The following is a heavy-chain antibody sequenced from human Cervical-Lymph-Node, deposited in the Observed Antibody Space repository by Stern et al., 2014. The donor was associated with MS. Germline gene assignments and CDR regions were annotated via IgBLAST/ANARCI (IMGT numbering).Heavy chain of an antibody. J-gene: IGHJ4*02. CDR3: AKAAYFDSSGPIGN. CDR1: GFTFEDYP. D-gene: IGHD3-22*01. V-gene: IGHV3-9*01. CDR2: ITWNSNTL. Sequence: QLVESGGGLVQTGRSLRLSCVASGFTFEDYPMHWVRQAPGKGLEWVSTITWNSNTLTYADSVKGRFTISRDNARTSLYLQMNNLRADDTAFYYCAKAAYFDSSGPIGNWGQGTLVIVSS.